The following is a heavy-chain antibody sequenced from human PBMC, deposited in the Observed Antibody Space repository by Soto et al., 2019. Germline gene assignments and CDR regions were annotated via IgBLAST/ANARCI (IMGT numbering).Heavy chain of an antibody. CDR1: GGSFSGYY. V-gene: IGHV4-34*01. D-gene: IGHD3-10*01. CDR2: INHSGST. J-gene: IGHJ5*02. Sequence: PLETLSLTCAVYGGSFSGYYWSWIRQPPGKGLEWIGEINHSGSTNYNPSLKSRVTISVDTSKNQFSLKLSSVTAADTAVYYCARGLSMVRGVIITWPSWFAPWGQGTLVTVSS. CDR3: ARGLSMVRGVIITWPSWFAP.